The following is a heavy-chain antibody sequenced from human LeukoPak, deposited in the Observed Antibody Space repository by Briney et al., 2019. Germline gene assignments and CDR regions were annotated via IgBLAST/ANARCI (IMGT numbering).Heavy chain of an antibody. Sequence: SETLSLTCTVSGGSISNSDYYWGWIRQPPGKGLEWIGSIYYSGSTYYNPSLKSRVTISVDTSKNQFSLKLSSVTAADTAVYYCAIRNLYGDLTNWFDPWGQGTLVTVSS. CDR3: AIRNLYGDLTNWFDP. CDR2: IYYSGST. J-gene: IGHJ5*02. CDR1: GGSISNSDYY. D-gene: IGHD4-17*01. V-gene: IGHV4-39*07.